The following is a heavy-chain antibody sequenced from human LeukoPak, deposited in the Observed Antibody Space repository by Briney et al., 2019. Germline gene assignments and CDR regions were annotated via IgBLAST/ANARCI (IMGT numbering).Heavy chain of an antibody. Sequence: SVKVSCKASGGTFSSYAISWVRQAPGQGLEWMGGIIPIFGTANYAQKFQGRVTITADKSTSTAYMELSRLRSDDTAVYYCARDPELRYFDWFGWFDPWGQGTLVTVSS. CDR2: IIPIFGTA. V-gene: IGHV1-69*06. CDR1: GGTFSSYA. J-gene: IGHJ5*02. CDR3: ARDPELRYFDWFGWFDP. D-gene: IGHD3-9*01.